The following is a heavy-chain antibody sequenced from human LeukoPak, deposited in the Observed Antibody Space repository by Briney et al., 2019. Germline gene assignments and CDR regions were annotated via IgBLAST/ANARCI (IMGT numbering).Heavy chain of an antibody. CDR2: IYHSGST. V-gene: IGHV4-39*01. J-gene: IGHJ4*02. Sequence: SETLSLTCTVSGGSIIRTDDYWGWIRQPPGKGLEWIGSIYHSGSTYYNPSLESRVSVSVDTSKSQFSLRLSSVTAADTAVYYCATSYSSNFYWGQGTLVTVSS. CDR3: ATSYSSNFY. D-gene: IGHD6-19*01. CDR1: GGSIIRTDDY.